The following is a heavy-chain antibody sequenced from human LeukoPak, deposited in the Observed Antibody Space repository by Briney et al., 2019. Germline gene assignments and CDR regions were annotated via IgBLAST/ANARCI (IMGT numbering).Heavy chain of an antibody. Sequence: GGSLRLSCAASGFTFSSYAMSWVRQAPGKGLEWVSAISGSGGSIYYADSVKGRFTISRDNSKNTLYLQMNSLRAEDTAVYYCAKEMRGYYDILTGYHPDDYWGQGTLVTVSS. CDR3: AKEMRGYYDILTGYHPDDY. D-gene: IGHD3-9*01. CDR2: ISGSGGSI. J-gene: IGHJ4*02. CDR1: GFTFSSYA. V-gene: IGHV3-23*01.